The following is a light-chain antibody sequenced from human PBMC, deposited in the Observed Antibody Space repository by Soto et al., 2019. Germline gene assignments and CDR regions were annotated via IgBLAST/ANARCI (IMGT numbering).Light chain of an antibody. CDR2: GNR. J-gene: IGLJ3*02. CDR3: QAYAYSLTAFV. CDR1: NSNLGAGYD. Sequence: QSVLTQPPLVSRAPGQRVTISCTGNNSNLGAGYDVHWYQQLPGAAPKLVIFGNRNRPSGVPERFSGSKSGTSASLAITGLQAEDEADYYCQAYAYSLTAFVFGGGTKRTVL. V-gene: IGLV1-40*01.